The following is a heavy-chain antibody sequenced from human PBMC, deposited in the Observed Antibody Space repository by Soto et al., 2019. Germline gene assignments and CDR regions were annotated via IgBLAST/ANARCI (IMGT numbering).Heavy chain of an antibody. J-gene: IGHJ4*02. D-gene: IGHD6-13*01. CDR2: IGPSDSYT. Sequence: PGESLKISCKGSGYSFTSYWISWVRQMPGKGLEWMGRIGPSDSYTNYSPSFQGHVTISADKSISTAYLQWSSLKASDTAMYYCAKSHEIAAAGTREDYWGQGTLVTVSS. V-gene: IGHV5-10-1*01. CDR1: GYSFTSYW. CDR3: AKSHEIAAAGTREDY.